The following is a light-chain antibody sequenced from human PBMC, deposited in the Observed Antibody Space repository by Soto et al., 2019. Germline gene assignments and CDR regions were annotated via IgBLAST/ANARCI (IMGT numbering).Light chain of an antibody. CDR2: LGS. J-gene: IGKJ4*01. V-gene: IGKV2-28*01. CDR1: QSLLHDNGFNF. Sequence: DIVMTQSPLFLSVTPGEPASISCRSSQSLLHDNGFNFLNWYLQKPGQSPQLLISLGSSRASGVPDRFSGSASGRDFTLLISRXEAEDVGVFYCMQALETPLTFGGGTKVDIK. CDR3: MQALETPLT.